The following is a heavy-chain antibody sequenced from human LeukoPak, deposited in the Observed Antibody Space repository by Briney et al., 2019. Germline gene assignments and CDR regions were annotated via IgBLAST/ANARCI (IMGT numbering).Heavy chain of an antibody. V-gene: IGHV4-39*01. CDR2: IDYSGST. CDR3: AKIGGYMVRGVENWFDP. J-gene: IGHJ5*02. Sequence: SETLSLTCTVSGGSISSNNYYWGWIRQPPGKGLEWFGSIDYSGSTNYNPSLKSRVTISVDTSKNQFSLKVTSVPAADTAVYYCAKIGGYMVRGVENWFDPWGQGTLVTVSS. CDR1: GGSISSNNYY. D-gene: IGHD3-10*01.